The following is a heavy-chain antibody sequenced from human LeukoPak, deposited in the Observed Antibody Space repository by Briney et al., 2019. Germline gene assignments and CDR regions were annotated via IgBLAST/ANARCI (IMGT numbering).Heavy chain of an antibody. CDR3: ARVLARYGNLDY. Sequence: VASVKVSCKASGYTFTDYYIHCVRQAPGQGLEWMGWINPNSGGTNYTQKFQGRVTMTRDTSISTAYLELNRLTSDDTAVYYCARVLARYGNLDYWGQGILVTVSS. D-gene: IGHD1-14*01. CDR2: INPNSGGT. CDR1: GYTFTDYY. V-gene: IGHV1-2*02. J-gene: IGHJ4*02.